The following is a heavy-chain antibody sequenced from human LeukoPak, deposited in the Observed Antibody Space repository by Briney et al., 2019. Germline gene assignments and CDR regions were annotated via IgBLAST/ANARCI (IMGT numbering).Heavy chain of an antibody. V-gene: IGHV1-18*01. CDR2: ISAYNGNT. J-gene: IGHJ6*03. CDR3: ARDQGSYFGYYYMDV. Sequence: ASVKVSCKASGYTFTSYGVSWVRQAPGQGLEWMGWISAYNGNTNYAQKLQGRVTMTTDTSTSTAYMELRSLRSDDTAVYYCARDQGSYFGYYYMDVWGKGTTVTVSS. CDR1: GYTFTSYG. D-gene: IGHD2/OR15-2a*01.